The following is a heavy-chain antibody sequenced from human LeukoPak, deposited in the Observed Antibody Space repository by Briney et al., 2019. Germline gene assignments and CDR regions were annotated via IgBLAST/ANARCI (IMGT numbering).Heavy chain of an antibody. J-gene: IGHJ5*02. Sequence: GGSLRLSCAASGFTFSNYWMHGVRQAPGKGLEWVANIKQDGSEKYYVDSVKGRFTISRDNGKSSLYLQMNSLRAEDTAVYYCGRAMESWGQGTLVTVSS. CDR2: IKQDGSEK. CDR3: GRAMES. D-gene: IGHD3-3*01. V-gene: IGHV3-7*01. CDR1: GFTFSNYW.